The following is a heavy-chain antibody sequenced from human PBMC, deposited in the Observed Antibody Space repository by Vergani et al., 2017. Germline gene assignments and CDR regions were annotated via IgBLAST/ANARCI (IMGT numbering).Heavy chain of an antibody. J-gene: IGHJ4*02. CDR1: GDSISSNNC. Sequence: QVQLLESGPGLVKPPGTLSLTCAVSGDSISSNNCWTWVRQPPGKGLEWIGEICHTEDTKYSPSLKSRVTMSLDTSKNQFSLNLYSVTAADTAVYYCAIGALWWLRQIDSWGQGTLVTVSS. D-gene: IGHD2-21*01. CDR3: AIGALWWLRQIDS. CDR2: ICHTEDT. V-gene: IGHV4-4*03.